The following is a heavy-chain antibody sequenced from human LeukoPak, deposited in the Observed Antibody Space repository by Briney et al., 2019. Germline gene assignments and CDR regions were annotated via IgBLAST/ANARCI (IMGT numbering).Heavy chain of an antibody. CDR1: GGSFSGYY. J-gene: IGHJ4*02. D-gene: IGHD6-19*01. Sequence: SETLSLTCAVYGGSFSGYYLSWIRQPPGKGLEWIGEINHSGSTNYNPSLKSRVTISVDTSKNQFSLKLSSVTAADTAVYYCASGGNLAVAGKGPEGKYFDYWGQGTLVTVSS. V-gene: IGHV4-34*01. CDR3: ASGGNLAVAGKGPEGKYFDY. CDR2: INHSGST.